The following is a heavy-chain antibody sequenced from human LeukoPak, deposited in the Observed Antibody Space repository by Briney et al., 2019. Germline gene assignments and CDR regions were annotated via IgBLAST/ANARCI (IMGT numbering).Heavy chain of an antibody. D-gene: IGHD1-26*01. V-gene: IGHV3-30-3*01. Sequence: PGGSLRLSCAASGFTFSSYAMSWVRQAPGKGLEWVAVISYDGSNKYYADSVKGRFTISRDNSKNTLYLQMNSLRAEDTAVYYCHVVGATLIDYWGQGTLVTVSS. J-gene: IGHJ4*02. CDR2: ISYDGSNK. CDR3: HVVGATLIDY. CDR1: GFTFSSYA.